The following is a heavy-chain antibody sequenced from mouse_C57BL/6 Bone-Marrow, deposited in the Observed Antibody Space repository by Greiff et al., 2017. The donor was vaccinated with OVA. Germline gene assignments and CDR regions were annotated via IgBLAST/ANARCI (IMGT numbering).Heavy chain of an antibody. CDR2: INYDGSST. J-gene: IGHJ3*01. CDR3: ARRGYYYGGFAY. V-gene: IGHV5-16*01. D-gene: IGHD1-1*01. CDR1: GFTFSDYY. Sequence: EVQVVESEGGLVQPGSSMKLSCTASGFTFSDYYMAWVRQVPEKGLEWVANINYDGSSTYYLDSLKSRFIISRDNAKNILYLQMSSLKSEETATDYCARRGYYYGGFAYWGQGTLVTVSA.